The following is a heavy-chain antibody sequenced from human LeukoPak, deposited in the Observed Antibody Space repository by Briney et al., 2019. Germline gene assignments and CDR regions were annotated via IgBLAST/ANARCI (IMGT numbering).Heavy chain of an antibody. CDR2: IYPGDSDT. D-gene: IGHD1-26*01. CDR1: GYAFTSYC. CDR3: AGLGSYGHFDH. Sequence: PGGSLKISCKGSGYAFTSYCIGWVRQMPGKGLEWMGIIYPGDSDTRYSPSFQGQVTISADKSISTAYLQWSGLRASDIAMYYCAGLGSYGHFDHWGQGTLVTVSS. V-gene: IGHV5-51*03. J-gene: IGHJ4*02.